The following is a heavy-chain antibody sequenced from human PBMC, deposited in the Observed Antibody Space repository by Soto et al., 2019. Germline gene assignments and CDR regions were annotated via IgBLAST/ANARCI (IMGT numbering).Heavy chain of an antibody. J-gene: IGHJ4*02. D-gene: IGHD1-26*01. CDR2: ISAYNGNT. V-gene: IGHV1-18*04. CDR1: GYTFTSYG. CDR3: TTWSYGYFDY. Sequence: ASVKVSCKASGYTFTSYGISWVRQAPGQGLEWMGWISAYNGNTNYAQKLRGRVTMTTDTSTSTAYMELRSLRSDDTAVYYCTTWSYGYFDYWGQGTLVTVSS.